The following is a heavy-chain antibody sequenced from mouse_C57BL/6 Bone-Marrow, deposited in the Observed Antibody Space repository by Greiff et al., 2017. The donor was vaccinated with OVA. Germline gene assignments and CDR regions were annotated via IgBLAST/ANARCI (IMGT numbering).Heavy chain of an antibody. V-gene: IGHV1-82*01. CDR3: TITMDY. D-gene: IGHD1-1*01. Sequence: VQVVESGPELVKPGASVKISCKASGYAFSSSWMNWVKQRPGKGLEWIGRIYPGDGDTNYNGKFKGKATLTADKSSSTAYMQLSSLTSEDSAVYFCTITMDYWGQGTSVTVSS. J-gene: IGHJ4*01. CDR2: IYPGDGDT. CDR1: GYAFSSSW.